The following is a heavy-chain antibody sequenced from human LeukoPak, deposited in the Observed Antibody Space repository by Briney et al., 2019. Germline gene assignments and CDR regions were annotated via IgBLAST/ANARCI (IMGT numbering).Heavy chain of an antibody. Sequence: ASVKVSCKANGYRFTRYYMHWVPQAPGDGLQWMGWITPNRGGTNYAQKFQGRVTMTSDTSVNTAYMELSRLRSDDTAVYYCARDRGGYSYYWGQGALFTVSS. V-gene: IGHV1-2*02. D-gene: IGHD3-16*01. CDR2: ITPNRGGT. CDR1: GYRFTRYY. CDR3: ARDRGGYSYY. J-gene: IGHJ4*02.